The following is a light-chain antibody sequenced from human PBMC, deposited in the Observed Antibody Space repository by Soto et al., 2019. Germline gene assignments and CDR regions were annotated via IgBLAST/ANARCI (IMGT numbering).Light chain of an antibody. CDR2: GNI. V-gene: IGLV1-40*01. J-gene: IGLJ1*01. Sequence: QSVLTQPPSVSGAPRQRVTISCTGSSSNIGAGYDVHWYQQLPGTAPKLLIYGNINRPSGVPDRFSGSKSATSASLAITGLQAEDEADYYCQSYDSSLSGHYVFGTGTKVTVL. CDR1: SSNIGAGYD. CDR3: QSYDSSLSGHYV.